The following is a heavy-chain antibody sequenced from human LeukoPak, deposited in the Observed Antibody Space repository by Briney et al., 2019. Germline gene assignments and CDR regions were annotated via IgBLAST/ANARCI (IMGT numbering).Heavy chain of an antibody. CDR2: IYTSRST. CDR3: ARVRKWQLDY. V-gene: IGHV4-61*02. D-gene: IGHD5-12*01. Sequence: SQTLSLTCTVSGGSINSGSYYWSWIRQPAGKGLEWIGRIYTSRSTNYNPSLKSRVTISVDTSKNQFSLKLSSVTAADTAVYYCARVRKWQLDYWGQGTLVTVSS. CDR1: GGSINSGSYY. J-gene: IGHJ4*02.